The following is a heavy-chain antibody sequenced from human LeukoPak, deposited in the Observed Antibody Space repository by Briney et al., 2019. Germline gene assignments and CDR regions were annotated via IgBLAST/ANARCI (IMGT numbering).Heavy chain of an antibody. Sequence: ASVKVSCKASGYTFTSYGISWVGQAPGQGLEWMGWISAYNGNTNYAQKLQGRVTMTTDTSTSTAYMELRSLRSDDTAVYYCARGGYDILTGYYSGVDYWGQGTLVTVSS. D-gene: IGHD3-9*01. CDR1: GYTFTSYG. V-gene: IGHV1-18*01. J-gene: IGHJ4*02. CDR2: ISAYNGNT. CDR3: ARGGYDILTGYYSGVDY.